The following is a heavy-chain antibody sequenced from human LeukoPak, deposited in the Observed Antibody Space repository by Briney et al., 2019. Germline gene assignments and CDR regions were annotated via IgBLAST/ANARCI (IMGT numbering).Heavy chain of an antibody. V-gene: IGHV1-3*01. J-gene: IGHJ4*02. CDR2: INAGNGNT. Sequence: ASVTVSSKASGYTFTSYAMHWGRQAPGERGEWMGWINAGNGNTKYSQKFQGRVTITRDTSASTAYMELSSLRSEDTAVYYCAGGTTGTTGNYWGQGTLVTVSS. CDR3: AGGTTGTTGNY. CDR1: GYTFTSYA. D-gene: IGHD1-1*01.